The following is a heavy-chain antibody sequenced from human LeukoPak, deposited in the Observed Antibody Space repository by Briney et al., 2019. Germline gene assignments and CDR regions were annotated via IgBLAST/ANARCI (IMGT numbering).Heavy chain of an antibody. CDR2: INPNSGGT. J-gene: IGHJ6*02. CDR1: GYTFTGYY. CDR3: ASFSSLNDYYGMDV. D-gene: IGHD1-1*01. V-gene: IGHV1-2*02. Sequence: ASVKVFCKASGYTFTGYYMHWVRQAPGQGLEWMGWINPNSGGTNYAQKFQGRVTMTRDTSISTAYMELSRLRSDDTAVYYCASFSSLNDYYGMDVWGQGTTVTVSS.